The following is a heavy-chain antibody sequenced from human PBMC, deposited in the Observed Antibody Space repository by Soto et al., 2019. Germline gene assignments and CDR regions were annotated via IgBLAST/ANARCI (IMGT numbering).Heavy chain of an antibody. CDR2: ITSNGDST. CDR3: AKDSPSYTTSPFYFDS. CDR1: GFDFNKYA. D-gene: IGHD2-2*02. V-gene: IGHV3-23*01. Sequence: GGSLRLSCAAFGFDFNKYAMTWVRQAPGKGLQWVSSITSNGDSTYYADSVKGRFTTSRDNSKNTLYLQMNSLRADDTAVFYCAKDSPSYTTSPFYFDSWGQGTLVTV. J-gene: IGHJ4*02.